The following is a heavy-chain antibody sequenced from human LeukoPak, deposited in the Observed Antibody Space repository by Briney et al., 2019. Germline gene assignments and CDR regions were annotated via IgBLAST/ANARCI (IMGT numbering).Heavy chain of an antibody. Sequence: SETLSLTCTVSGGSISSYYWSWIRQPPGKGLEWVGSIYYSGNTYYNASLKSQVSISIDTSKNQFSLRLTSVTAADTAVYYCARQTGSGLFILPGGQGTLVTVSS. D-gene: IGHD3/OR15-3a*01. CDR1: GGSISSYY. J-gene: IGHJ4*02. CDR2: IYYSGNT. V-gene: IGHV4-59*04. CDR3: ARQTGSGLFILP.